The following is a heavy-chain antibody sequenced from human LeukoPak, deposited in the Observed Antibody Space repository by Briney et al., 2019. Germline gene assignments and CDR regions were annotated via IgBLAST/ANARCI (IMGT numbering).Heavy chain of an antibody. V-gene: IGHV3-74*03. J-gene: IGHJ4*02. CDR2: INTDGDNI. Sequence: GGSLRLSCAASGFTFSSYSMNWVRQAPGKGLVWVSRINTDGDNIQYADSVKGRFIISRDNAKNTLYLQMNSLRAEDTAVYYCARVIVGATGSDYWGQGTLVTVSS. CDR1: GFTFSSYS. D-gene: IGHD1-26*01. CDR3: ARVIVGATGSDY.